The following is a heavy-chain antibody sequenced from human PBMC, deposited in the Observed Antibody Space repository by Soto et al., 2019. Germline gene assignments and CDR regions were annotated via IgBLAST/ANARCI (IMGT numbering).Heavy chain of an antibody. CDR2: MYHSGVT. D-gene: IGHD4-17*01. CDR3: ARVYGDHTGAFDY. V-gene: IGHV4-30-2*01. J-gene: IGHJ4*02. Sequence: QLQLQESGSGLVKPSQTLSLTCAVSGGSISSGGYSWSWIRQPPGKGREWIGYMYHSGVTFYSPSLKTRVTISADTSKNQFSLKLSSVTAADTAVYYCARVYGDHTGAFDYWGQGTLVTVSS. CDR1: GGSISSGGYS.